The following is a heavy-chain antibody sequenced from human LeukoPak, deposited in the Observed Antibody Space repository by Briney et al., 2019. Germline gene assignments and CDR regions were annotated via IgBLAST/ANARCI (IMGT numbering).Heavy chain of an antibody. CDR3: ARASLDWGYFDY. Sequence: GGSLRLSCAASGFTFSSYEMNWVRQAPGKGLEWVSYISSSGSTIYYADSVKGRFTISRDNAKNSLYLQMNSLRAEDTAVYYCARASLDWGYFDYWGQGTLVTVSS. CDR2: ISSSGSTI. V-gene: IGHV3-48*03. CDR1: GFTFSSYE. D-gene: IGHD3/OR15-3a*01. J-gene: IGHJ4*02.